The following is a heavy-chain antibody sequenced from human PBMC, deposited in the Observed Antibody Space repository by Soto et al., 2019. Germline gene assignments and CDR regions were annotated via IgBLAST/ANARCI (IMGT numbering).Heavy chain of an antibody. J-gene: IGHJ5*02. CDR1: GGSISSYY. CDR3: ARDPSCSGGSCTPSTSYVVSWFDP. CDR2: IYTSGST. V-gene: IGHV4-4*07. D-gene: IGHD2-15*01. Sequence: PSETLSLTCTVSGGSISSYYWSWIRQPAGKGLEWIGRIYTSGSTNYNPSLKSRVTMSVDTSKNQFSLKLSSVTAADTAVHYCARDPSCSGGSCTPSTSYVVSWFDPWGQGTLVTVSS.